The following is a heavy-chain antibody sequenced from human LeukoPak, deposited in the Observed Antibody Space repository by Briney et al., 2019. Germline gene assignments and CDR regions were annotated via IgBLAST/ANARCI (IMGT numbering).Heavy chain of an antibody. J-gene: IGHJ2*01. Sequence: GGSLRLSRAASGFTFSSYAMSWVRQAPGKGLEWVSAISGSGGSTYYADSVKGRFTISRDNSKNTLYLQMNSLRAEDTAVYYCAKVLDYGDYVAGWYFDLWGRGTLVTVSS. CDR3: AKVLDYGDYVAGWYFDL. CDR1: GFTFSSYA. D-gene: IGHD4-17*01. CDR2: ISGSGGST. V-gene: IGHV3-23*01.